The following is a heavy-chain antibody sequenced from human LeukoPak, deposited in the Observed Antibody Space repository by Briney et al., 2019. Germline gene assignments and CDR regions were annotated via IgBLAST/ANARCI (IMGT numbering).Heavy chain of an antibody. V-gene: IGHV3-11*01. Sequence: PGGSLRLSCAASGFNFNDYYMSWIRQAPGKGLEWLSLISNTGRSIYYADSVKGRFTISRDSATSSLYLQMNSLRADDTAVYYCARDGGGSTYDFDTWGQGNLVTVSS. CDR3: ARDGGGSTYDFDT. CDR1: GFNFNDYY. D-gene: IGHD1-26*01. CDR2: ISNTGRSI. J-gene: IGHJ4*02.